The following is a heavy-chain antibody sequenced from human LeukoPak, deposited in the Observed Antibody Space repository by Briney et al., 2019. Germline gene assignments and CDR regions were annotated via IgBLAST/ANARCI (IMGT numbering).Heavy chain of an antibody. D-gene: IGHD5-18*01. Sequence: SVKVSCKASGGTFSSYAINWVRQAPGQGLEWMGGIIPIFGSSNYAQKFQGRVTITADESTTTAYMELSSLRSKDTAVYYCARVTHTELSTWFDPWGQGTLVTVSS. V-gene: IGHV1-69*13. CDR1: GGTFSSYA. CDR3: ARVTHTELSTWFDP. CDR2: IIPIFGSS. J-gene: IGHJ5*02.